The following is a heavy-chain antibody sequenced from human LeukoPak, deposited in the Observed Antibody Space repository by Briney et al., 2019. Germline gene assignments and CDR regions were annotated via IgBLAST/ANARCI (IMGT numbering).Heavy chain of an antibody. CDR3: ARASRYNWFDP. CDR2: IYYSGST. J-gene: IGHJ5*02. Sequence: TSETLSLTCAVYGGSFSGYYWSWIRQPPGKGLEWIGCIYYSGSTYYNPSLKSRVTISVDTSKNQFSLKLSSVTAADTAVYYCARASRYNWFDPWGQGTLVTVSS. V-gene: IGHV4-30-4*08. CDR1: GGSFSGYY.